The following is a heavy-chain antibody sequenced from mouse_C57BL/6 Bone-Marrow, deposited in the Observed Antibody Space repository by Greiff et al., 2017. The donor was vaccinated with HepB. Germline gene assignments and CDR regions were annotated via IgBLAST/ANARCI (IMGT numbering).Heavy chain of an antibody. D-gene: IGHD2-5*01. CDR3: YSNYEPEVFDV. J-gene: IGHJ1*03. V-gene: IGHV1-9*01. CDR1: GYTFTGYW. Sequence: QVQLQQSGAELMKPGASVKLSCKATGYTFTGYWIEWVKQRPGHGLEWIGEILPGSGSTNYNEKFKGKATFTADTSSNTAYMQLSSLTSEDSAVYPNYSNYEPEVFDVWGTGTTVTVSS. CDR2: ILPGSGST.